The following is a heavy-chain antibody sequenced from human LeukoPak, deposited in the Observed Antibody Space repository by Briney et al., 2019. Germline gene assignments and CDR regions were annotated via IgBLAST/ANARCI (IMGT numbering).Heavy chain of an antibody. D-gene: IGHD3-3*01. CDR1: GYTFIGHY. J-gene: IGHJ4*02. Sequence: ASVKVSCKASGYTFIGHYMHWVRQAPGQGLEWMGWINPNSGGTNYAQKFQGRVTMTRDTSISTAYMELTRLTSDDTAVYYCVPTLKSIYYYFHYWGQGSLVTVSS. CDR2: INPNSGGT. CDR3: VPTLKSIYYYFHY. V-gene: IGHV1-2*02.